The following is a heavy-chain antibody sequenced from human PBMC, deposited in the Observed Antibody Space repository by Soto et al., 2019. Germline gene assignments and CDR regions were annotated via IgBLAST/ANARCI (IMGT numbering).Heavy chain of an antibody. V-gene: IGHV3-23*01. J-gene: IGHJ5*01. Sequence: DVQLLESGGGLVQPGGSLTLSCAASKFTFSDFAMSWVRQAPGKGLEWVSSIGGRGTDTYYADSVKGRFTISRDHSKNTLFLQMDGLRDEDTAVYYCAKDAVPYTLKWDWFDSWGQGTLVIVSS. CDR1: KFTFSDFA. CDR2: IGGRGTDT. D-gene: IGHD3-16*01. CDR3: AKDAVPYTLKWDWFDS.